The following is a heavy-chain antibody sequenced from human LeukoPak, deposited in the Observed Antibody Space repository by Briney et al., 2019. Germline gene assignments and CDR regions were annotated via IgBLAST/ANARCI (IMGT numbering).Heavy chain of an antibody. CDR1: GGSVTSGSYY. CDR3: ARTYVANSFDI. J-gene: IGHJ3*02. Sequence: PSETLSLTCSVSGGSVTSGSYYWSWIRQPPGKELEWIGYISYRGSTNYNPSLKSRVTISVDTSKNQFSLKLSSVTAADTAVYYCARTYVANSFDIWGQGTMVTVSS. CDR2: ISYRGST. D-gene: IGHD3-16*01. V-gene: IGHV4-61*01.